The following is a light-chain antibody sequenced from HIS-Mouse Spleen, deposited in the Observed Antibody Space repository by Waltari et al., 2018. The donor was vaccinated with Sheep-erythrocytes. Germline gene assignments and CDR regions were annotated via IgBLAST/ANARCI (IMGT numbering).Light chain of an antibody. V-gene: IGKV1-5*03. CDR1: QSISSW. CDR2: KAS. CDR3: QQYNSYPLT. J-gene: IGKJ4*01. Sequence: DIQMTQSPTTRSASVGDRVTITCRASQSISSWLAWYQQKPGKAPKLLIYKASSLESGVPSRFSGSGSGTEFTLTISSLQPDDFATYYCQQYNSYPLTFGGGTKVEIK.